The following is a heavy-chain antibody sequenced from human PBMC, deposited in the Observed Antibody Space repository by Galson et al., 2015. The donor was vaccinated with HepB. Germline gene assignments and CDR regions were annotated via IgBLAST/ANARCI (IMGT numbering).Heavy chain of an antibody. Sequence: SVKVSCKASEYTFTNYFLHWIRQAPGQGLEWLGKINPTAGNTNYAQNLQDRLSLTRDTSTSTIYMELSSLKSDDTAVYYCARDRAHGYGDQLHAFDIWGQGTMVTVSS. D-gene: IGHD5-18*01. V-gene: IGHV1-46*01. CDR2: INPTAGNT. CDR3: ARDRAHGYGDQLHAFDI. CDR1: EYTFTNYF. J-gene: IGHJ3*02.